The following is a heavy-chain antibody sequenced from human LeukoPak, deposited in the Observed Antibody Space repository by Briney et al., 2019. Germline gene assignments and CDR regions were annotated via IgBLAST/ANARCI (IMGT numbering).Heavy chain of an antibody. CDR2: ISSSSSYI. V-gene: IGHV3-21*01. J-gene: IGHJ4*02. D-gene: IGHD6-19*01. CDR1: GLTFSSYS. Sequence: GGSLRLSCAASGLTFSSYSMTWVRQAPGKGLEWVSSISSSSSYIYYADSVKGRFTISRDNAKNSLYLQMNSLRAEDTAVYYCARDPGYSSGWYRIDYWGQGTLVTVSS. CDR3: ARDPGYSSGWYRIDY.